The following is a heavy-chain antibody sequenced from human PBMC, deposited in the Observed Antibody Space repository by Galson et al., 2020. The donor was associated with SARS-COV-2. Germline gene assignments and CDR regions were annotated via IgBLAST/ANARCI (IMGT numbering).Heavy chain of an antibody. CDR1: GYTLTELS. CDR3: ATARGTMIVNWFDP. D-gene: IGHD3-22*01. Sequence: GESLKISCKVSGYTLTELSMHWVRQAPGKGLEWMGGFDPEDGETIYAQKFQGRVTMTEDTSTDTAYMELSSLRSEDTAVYYCATARGTMIVNWFDPWGQGTLVTVSS. J-gene: IGHJ5*02. V-gene: IGHV1-24*01. CDR2: FDPEDGET.